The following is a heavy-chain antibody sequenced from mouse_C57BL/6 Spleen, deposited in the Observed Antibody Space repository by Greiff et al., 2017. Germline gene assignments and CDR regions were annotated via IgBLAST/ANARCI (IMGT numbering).Heavy chain of an antibody. J-gene: IGHJ2*01. CDR3: TSTAQANYFDY. Sequence: EVKLMESGAELVRPGASVKLSCTASGFNIKDYYMHWVKQRPEQGLEWIGRIDPEDGDTEYAPKFQGKATMTADTSSNTAYLQLSSLTSEDTAVYYCTSTAQANYFDYWGQGTTLTVSS. CDR2: IDPEDGDT. V-gene: IGHV14-1*01. CDR1: GFNIKDYY. D-gene: IGHD3-2*02.